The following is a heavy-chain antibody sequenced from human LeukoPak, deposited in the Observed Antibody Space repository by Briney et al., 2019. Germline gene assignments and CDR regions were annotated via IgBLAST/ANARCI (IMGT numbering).Heavy chain of an antibody. Sequence: PSETLSLTCTVSGGSLTSSSYYWGWIRQPPGKGLEWIGSIYYSGSTYYNPSLKSRVTISVDTSKNQFSLKLSSVTAADTAVYYCARLRGYSYGGGYWGQGTLVTVSS. D-gene: IGHD5-18*01. CDR1: GGSLTSSSYY. CDR3: ARLRGYSYGGGY. V-gene: IGHV4-39*01. J-gene: IGHJ4*02. CDR2: IYYSGST.